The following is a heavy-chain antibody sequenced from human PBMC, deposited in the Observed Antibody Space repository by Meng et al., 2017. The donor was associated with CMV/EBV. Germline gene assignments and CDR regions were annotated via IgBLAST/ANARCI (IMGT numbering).Heavy chain of an antibody. Sequence: ASVKVSCKASGYTFTSYGISWVRQAPGQGLEWIGWISAYNGNTNYAQKLQGRVTMTTDTSTSTAYMELRSLRSDDTAVYYCARVVVVPAATTLRYYYYGMDVWGQGTTVTVSS. J-gene: IGHJ6*02. D-gene: IGHD2-2*01. CDR1: GYTFTSYG. CDR2: ISAYNGNT. CDR3: ARVVVVPAATTLRYYYYGMDV. V-gene: IGHV1-18*01.